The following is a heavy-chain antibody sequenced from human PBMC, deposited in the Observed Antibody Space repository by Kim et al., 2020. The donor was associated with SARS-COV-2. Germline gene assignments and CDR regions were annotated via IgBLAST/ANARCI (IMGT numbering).Heavy chain of an antibody. CDR1: GGSISSSSYY. V-gene: IGHV4-39*01. D-gene: IGHD3-10*01. Sequence: SETLSLTCTVSGGSISSSSYYWGWIRQPPGKGLEWIGSIYYSGSTYYNPSLKSRVTISVDTSKNQFSLKLSSVTAADTAVYYCARPSRGYYGSGPLRYAFDIWGQGTMVTVSS. CDR3: ARPSRGYYGSGPLRYAFDI. J-gene: IGHJ3*02. CDR2: IYYSGST.